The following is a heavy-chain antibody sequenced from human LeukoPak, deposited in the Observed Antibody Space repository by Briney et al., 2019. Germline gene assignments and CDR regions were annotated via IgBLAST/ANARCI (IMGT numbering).Heavy chain of an antibody. Sequence: SVRLSCTASGGTFSTFAINWVRQAPGQGLGWMRRIIPILRQSNSAQSFQGTVSITADEFTNTAYMELSSLRAEDTAVYYCAAGGAYADAFDIWGPGKMCSVSS. CDR3: AAGGAYADAFDI. V-gene: IGHV1-69*11. J-gene: IGHJ3*02. CDR1: GGTFSTFA. CDR2: IIPILRQS. D-gene: IGHD5-12*01.